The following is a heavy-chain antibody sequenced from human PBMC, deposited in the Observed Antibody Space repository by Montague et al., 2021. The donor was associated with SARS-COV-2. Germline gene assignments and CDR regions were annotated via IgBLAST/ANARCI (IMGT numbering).Heavy chain of an antibody. CDR2: INHSGST. V-gene: IGHV4-34*01. CDR3: ARGARQGYGFRLGSFDY. D-gene: IGHD3-10*01. CDR1: GGSFSSHY. J-gene: IGHJ4*02. Sequence: SETLSLTCAVYGGSFSSHYWNWIRQPPGKGLEWIGEINHSGSTNYNPSLKSRVTMSVATSKNPFSLNLSSVSAADTAMTYCARGARQGYGFRLGSFDYWGQGTLVTVSS.